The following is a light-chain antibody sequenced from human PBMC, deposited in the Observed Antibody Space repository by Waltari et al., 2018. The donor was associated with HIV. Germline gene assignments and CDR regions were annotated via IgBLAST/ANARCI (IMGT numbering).Light chain of an antibody. CDR1: QSISTY. Sequence: DIQMTQSPSSLSASVGDRVTITCRASQSISTYLNWYQKKSGKAPKLLIYAASSLQSGVPSRFSGSVSGTDFTLTISSLQPEDFATYYCQQSYSTLHFGQGTKLEIK. J-gene: IGKJ2*01. V-gene: IGKV1-39*01. CDR2: AAS. CDR3: QQSYSTLH.